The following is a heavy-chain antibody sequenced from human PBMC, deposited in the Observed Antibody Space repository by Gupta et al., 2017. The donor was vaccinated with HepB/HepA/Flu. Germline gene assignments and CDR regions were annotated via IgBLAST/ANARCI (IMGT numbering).Heavy chain of an antibody. Sequence: QVQLVESGGGVVQPGRSLRLSCAASGFTFSSYAIHWVRQAPGKGLEWVAVISYDGSNKYYADSVKGRFTISRDNSKNTLYLQMNSLRAEDTAVYYCARDRVITGTTRIYYYYGMDVWGQGTTVTVSS. CDR3: ARDRVITGTTRIYYYYGMDV. CDR2: ISYDGSNK. V-gene: IGHV3-30-3*01. CDR1: GFTFSSYA. J-gene: IGHJ6*02. D-gene: IGHD1-7*01.